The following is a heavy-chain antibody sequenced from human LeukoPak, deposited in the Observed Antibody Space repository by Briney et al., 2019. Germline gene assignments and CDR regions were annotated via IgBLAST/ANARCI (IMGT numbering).Heavy chain of an antibody. CDR2: IIPIFGTA. CDR3: ARINSGYDLGYYYYMDV. Sequence: SVKVSCKASGGTFSSYAISWVRQAPGQGLEWMGGIIPIFGTANYAQKFQGRVTITTDESTSTAYMELSSLRSEDTAVYYCARINSGYDLGYYYYMDVWGKGTTVTVSS. J-gene: IGHJ6*03. CDR1: GGTFSSYA. V-gene: IGHV1-69*05. D-gene: IGHD5-12*01.